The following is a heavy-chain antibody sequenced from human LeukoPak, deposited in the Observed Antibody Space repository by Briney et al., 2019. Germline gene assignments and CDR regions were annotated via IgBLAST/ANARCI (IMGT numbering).Heavy chain of an antibody. CDR3: ARLPRREKWLRPTYFDY. V-gene: IGHV4-59*08. CDR1: GGSISSYY. CDR2: IYYSGST. D-gene: IGHD5-12*01. Sequence: SETLSLTCTVSGGSISSYYWSWIRQPPGKGLEWIGYIYYSGSTNYNPSLKSRVTISVDTSKNQFSLKLSSVTAADTAVYYCARLPRREKWLRPTYFDYWGQGTLVTVSS. J-gene: IGHJ4*02.